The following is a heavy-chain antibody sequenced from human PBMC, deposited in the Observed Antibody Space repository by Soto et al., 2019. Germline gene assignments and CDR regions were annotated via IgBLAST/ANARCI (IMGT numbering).Heavy chain of an antibody. J-gene: IGHJ6*02. V-gene: IGHV3-30*18. D-gene: IGHD6-13*01. CDR3: AKDWGIAAAGTHDYYYYGMDV. Sequence: PGGSLRLSCAASGFTFSSYGMHWVRQAPGKGLEWVAVISYDGSNKYYADSVKGRFTISRDNSKNTLYLQMNSLRAEDTAVYYCAKDWGIAAAGTHDYYYYGMDVCGQGTTVTVS. CDR1: GFTFSSYG. CDR2: ISYDGSNK.